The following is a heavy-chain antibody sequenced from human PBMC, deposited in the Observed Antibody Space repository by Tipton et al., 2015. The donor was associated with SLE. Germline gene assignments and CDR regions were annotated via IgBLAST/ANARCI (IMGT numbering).Heavy chain of an antibody. CDR1: GYSFTSYW. V-gene: IGHV5-10-1*01. D-gene: IGHD3-10*01. CDR3: ARLGSGSYLYYYYYYGMDV. Sequence: VQLVQSGAEVKKPGESLRISCKGSGYSFTSYWISWVRQMPGKGLEWMGRIDPSDSYTNYSPSFQGHVTISADKSISTAYLQWSSLKASDTAMYYCARLGSGSYLYYYYYYGMDVWGQGTTVAVSS. CDR2: IDPSDSYT. J-gene: IGHJ6*02.